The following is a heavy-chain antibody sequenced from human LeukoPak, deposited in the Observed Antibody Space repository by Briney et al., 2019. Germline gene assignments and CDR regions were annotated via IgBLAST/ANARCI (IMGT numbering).Heavy chain of an antibody. CDR1: GYTFTNYY. V-gene: IGHV1-46*01. J-gene: IGHJ3*02. Sequence: ASVKVSCKASGYTFTNYYLHWVRQAPGQGLEWMGFINPTAGNTYYAQRFQGRVTMTRNTSTSTVYMELSSMRSEDTAVYYCARIRDGYNDAYDIWGQGTMVTVRS. CDR2: INPTAGNT. D-gene: IGHD5-24*01. CDR3: ARIRDGYNDAYDI.